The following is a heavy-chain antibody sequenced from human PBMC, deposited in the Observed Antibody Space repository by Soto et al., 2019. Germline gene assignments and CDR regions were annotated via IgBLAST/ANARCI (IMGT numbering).Heavy chain of an antibody. CDR2: INPSGGST. V-gene: IGHV1-46*01. D-gene: IGHD4-4*01. CDR1: GYTFTSYY. CDR3: ARRDGYSFYYYYGMGV. J-gene: IGHJ6*02. Sequence: GASVKVSCKASGYTFTSYYMHWVRQAPGQGLEWMGIINPSGGSTSYAQKFQGRVTMTRDTSTSTVYMELSSLRSEDTAVYYCARRDGYSFYYYYGMGVWGQGTTVTVSS.